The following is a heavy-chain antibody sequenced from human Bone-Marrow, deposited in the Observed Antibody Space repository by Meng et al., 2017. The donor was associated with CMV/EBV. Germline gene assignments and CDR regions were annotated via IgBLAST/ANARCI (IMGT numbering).Heavy chain of an antibody. CDR2: ISGSGGST. J-gene: IGHJ4*02. D-gene: IGHD1-26*01. V-gene: IGHV3-23*01. Sequence: GGSLRLSCAASGFTFSSYAMSWVRQAPGKGLEWVSAISGSGGSTYYADSVKGRFTISRDNSKNTLYLQMNGLRAEDTAVYYCAKDPLNWEWELLGDDYWGQGTLVTVSS. CDR1: GFTFSSYA. CDR3: AKDPLNWEWELLGDDY.